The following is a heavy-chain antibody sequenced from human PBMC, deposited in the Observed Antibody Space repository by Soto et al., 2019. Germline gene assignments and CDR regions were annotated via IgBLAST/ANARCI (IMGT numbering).Heavy chain of an antibody. Sequence: PGKGLEWSGDINHSGSTNYNPSLKSRVTISVDTSKTQFSLKLSSVTAADTAVYYCATIVARWAHSGMAVWCQGTTVPVSS. V-gene: IGHV4-34*01. D-gene: IGHD5-12*01. CDR3: ATIVARWAHSGMAV. J-gene: IGHJ6*02. CDR2: INHSGST.